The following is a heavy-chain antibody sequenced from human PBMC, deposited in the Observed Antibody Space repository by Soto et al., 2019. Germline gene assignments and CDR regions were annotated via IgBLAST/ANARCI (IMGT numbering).Heavy chain of an antibody. Sequence: QVQLMQSGAEVKKPGASVKVSCKASGDTFTDYYIHWVRQAPGQGLQWMGTVNPSGGHTTYAQHFLGRVTKTRDTSTSTLYLALTRLTSDDTAIYYCARGGHVVVVTAALDYWGQGTLVTVSS. CDR1: GDTFTDYY. CDR2: VNPSGGHT. J-gene: IGHJ4*02. V-gene: IGHV1-46*01. D-gene: IGHD2-21*02. CDR3: ARGGHVVVVTAALDY.